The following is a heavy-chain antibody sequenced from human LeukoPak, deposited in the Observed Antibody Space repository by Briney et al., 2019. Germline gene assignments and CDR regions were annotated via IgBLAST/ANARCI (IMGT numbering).Heavy chain of an antibody. D-gene: IGHD6-6*01. CDR2: IIPIFGTA. V-gene: IGHV1-69*06. Sequence: WASVKVSCKASGGTFSSYAISWVRQAPGQGLEWMGGIIPIFGTANYAQKFQGRVTITADKSTSTAYMELSSLRSEDTAVYYCARWYSSSSLYYYYYMDVWGKGTTVTVSS. CDR1: GGTFSSYA. J-gene: IGHJ6*03. CDR3: ARWYSSSSLYYYYYMDV.